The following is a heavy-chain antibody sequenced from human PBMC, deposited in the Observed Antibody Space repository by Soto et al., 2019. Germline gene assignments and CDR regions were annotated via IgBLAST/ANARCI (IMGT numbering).Heavy chain of an antibody. CDR3: SRRAPEGFDP. CDR2: INYSGST. V-gene: IGHV4-39*01. Sequence: SETLSLTCTVPFGSFSSSAYCWGCIRQAPGKGLEWIGSINYSGSTYYNPSLKSRVTISVDTSRNQFSLKLSSVTAADTALYYCSRRAPEGFDPWRQGTLVTVSS. CDR1: FGSFSSSAYC. J-gene: IGHJ5*02.